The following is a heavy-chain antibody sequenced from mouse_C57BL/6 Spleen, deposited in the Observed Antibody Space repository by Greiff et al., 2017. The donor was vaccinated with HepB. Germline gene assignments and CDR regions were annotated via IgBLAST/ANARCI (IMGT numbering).Heavy chain of an antibody. CDR3: ARSFITTVVGPFAY. CDR1: GYTFTSYW. J-gene: IGHJ3*01. Sequence: VQLQQSGAELVMPGASVKLSCKASGYTFTSYWMHWVKQRPGQGLEWIGEIDPSDSYTNYNQKFKGKSTLTVDKSSSTAYMQLSSLTSEDSAVYYCARSFITTVVGPFAYWGQGTLVTVSA. D-gene: IGHD1-1*01. CDR2: IDPSDSYT. V-gene: IGHV1-69*01.